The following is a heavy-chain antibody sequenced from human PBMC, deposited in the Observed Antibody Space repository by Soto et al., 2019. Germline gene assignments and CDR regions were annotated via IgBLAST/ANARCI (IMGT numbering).Heavy chain of an antibody. D-gene: IGHD3-3*01. CDR3: ARDLEGYYFDY. Sequence: SETLSLTCTVSGGSISSYYWSWIRQPPGKGLEWIGYIYYSGSTNYNPSLKSRVTISVDTSKNQFSLKLSSVTAADTAVYYCARDLEGYYFDYWGQGTLVTSPQ. J-gene: IGHJ4*02. CDR1: GGSISSYY. CDR2: IYYSGST. V-gene: IGHV4-59*01.